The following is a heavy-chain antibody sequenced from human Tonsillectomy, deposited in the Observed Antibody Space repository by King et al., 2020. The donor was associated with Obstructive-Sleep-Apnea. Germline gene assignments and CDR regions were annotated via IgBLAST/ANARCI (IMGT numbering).Heavy chain of an antibody. CDR3: TRRSEAAASGMDV. V-gene: IGHV3-73*01. D-gene: IGHD6-13*01. CDR2: IRSKSNSYAT. Sequence: VQLVESGGGLVQPGGSLKLSCAASGVSVSGSAIHWVRQASGKGLELVGCIRSKSNSYATVDAASVKGRFTISRDDSKNTAYLQMNSLKTEDTAVYYCTRRSEAAASGMDVWGQGTTVTVSS. J-gene: IGHJ6*02. CDR1: GVSVSGSA.